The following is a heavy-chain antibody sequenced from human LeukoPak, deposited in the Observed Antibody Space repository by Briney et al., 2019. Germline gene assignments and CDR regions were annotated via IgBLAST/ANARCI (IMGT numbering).Heavy chain of an antibody. J-gene: IGHJ3*02. CDR1: GYTFTSYG. D-gene: IGHD3-3*01. Sequence: ASVNVSCKASGYTFTSYGISWVRQAPGQGLEWMGWISAYNGNTIYAQKLQGRVTMTTDTSTSTAYMELRSLRSDDTAVYYCARVGDFWSGYYFGAIAFDIWGQGTMVTVSS. CDR2: ISAYNGNT. V-gene: IGHV1-18*01. CDR3: ARVGDFWSGYYFGAIAFDI.